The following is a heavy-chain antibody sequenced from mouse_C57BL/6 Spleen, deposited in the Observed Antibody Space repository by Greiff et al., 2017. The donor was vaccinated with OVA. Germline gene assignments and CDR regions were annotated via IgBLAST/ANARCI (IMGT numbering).Heavy chain of an antibody. D-gene: IGHD1-1*01. J-gene: IGHJ4*01. CDR2: ISSGSSTI. CDR3: ARELLRGAMDY. V-gene: IGHV5-17*01. Sequence: EVMLVESGGGLVKPGGSLKLSCAASGFTFSDYGMHWVRQAPEKGLEWVAYISSGSSTIYYADTVKGRFTISRDNAKNTLFLQMTSLRSEDTAMYYCARELLRGAMDYWGQGTSVTVSS. CDR1: GFTFSDYG.